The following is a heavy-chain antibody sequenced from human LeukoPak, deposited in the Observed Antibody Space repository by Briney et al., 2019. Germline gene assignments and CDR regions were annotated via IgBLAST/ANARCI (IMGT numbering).Heavy chain of an antibody. D-gene: IGHD3-22*01. J-gene: IGHJ4*02. CDR3: ATGGGYYRGFDY. CDR2: IRNDDTV. V-gene: IGHV3-69-1*02. CDR1: GFSFPNHN. Sequence: PGGSLRLSCATSGFSFPNHNLNWVRQAPGKGLEWIAYIRNDDTVYYADSVKGRFTISRDNDKNSLYLQMNTLRDDDTAVYYCATGGGYYRGFDYWGQGTVVIVSS.